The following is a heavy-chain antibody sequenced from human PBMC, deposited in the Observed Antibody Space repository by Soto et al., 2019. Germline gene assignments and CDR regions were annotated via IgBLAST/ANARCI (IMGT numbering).Heavy chain of an antibody. CDR1: GYSFTDYW. Sequence: GESLKISCKASGYSFTDYWIGWVRQVPGKGLEWMGIIYPGDSDTRYSPSFQGQVTISADKSISTAYLQWSSLKASDTAMYYCARKRSIVVVPAATAPYNWFDPRGQGTLVTVSS. D-gene: IGHD2-2*01. J-gene: IGHJ5*02. CDR2: IYPGDSDT. CDR3: ARKRSIVVVPAATAPYNWFDP. V-gene: IGHV5-51*01.